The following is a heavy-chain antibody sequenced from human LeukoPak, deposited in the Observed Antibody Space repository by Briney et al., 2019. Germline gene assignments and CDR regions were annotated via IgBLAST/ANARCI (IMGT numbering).Heavy chain of an antibody. D-gene: IGHD1-26*01. J-gene: IGHJ4*02. Sequence: ASVKVSCKASGYTFTSYDVNWVRQASGQGLEWMGSMNPNSGNTGYAQKFQGRVTMTRNTSVTTAYMELSSLTSDDTAVYYCASRTVNSGSLLPFDYWGQGTLVTVSS. CDR2: MNPNSGNT. V-gene: IGHV1-8*01. CDR3: ASRTVNSGSLLPFDY. CDR1: GYTFTSYD.